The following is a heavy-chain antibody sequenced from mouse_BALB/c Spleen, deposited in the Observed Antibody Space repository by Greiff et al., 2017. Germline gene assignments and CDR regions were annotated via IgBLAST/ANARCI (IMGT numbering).Heavy chain of an antibody. CDR2: IDTSDSYA. J-gene: IGHJ2*01. V-gene: IGHV1-69*01. CDR1: GYTFTDYW. D-gene: IGHD4-1*01. Sequence: VQLQQPGAELVMPGASVKMSCKASGYTFTDYWMHWVKQRPGQGLEWIGAIDTSDSYASYNQKFKGKATLTVDESSSTAYMQLSSLTSEDSAVYYCARGSQTGKGYYLDYWGQGTTLTVSS. CDR3: ARGSQTGKGYYLDY.